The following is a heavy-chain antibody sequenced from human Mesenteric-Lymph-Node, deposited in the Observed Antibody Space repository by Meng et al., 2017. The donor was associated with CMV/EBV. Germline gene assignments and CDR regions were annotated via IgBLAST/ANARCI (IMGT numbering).Heavy chain of an antibody. CDR1: GFIFSSYA. J-gene: IGHJ6*02. CDR2: ISGRGDST. V-gene: IGHV3-23*01. D-gene: IGHD1-1*01. CDR3: AKMEGSNYQFGMDV. Sequence: GGSLRLSCAASGFIFSSYAMSWVRQAPGKGLEWVSVISGRGDSTNSADSVKGRFTISRDNSKNTLYLQMNSLRAEDTAVYYCAKMEGSNYQFGMDVWSQGTTVTVSS.